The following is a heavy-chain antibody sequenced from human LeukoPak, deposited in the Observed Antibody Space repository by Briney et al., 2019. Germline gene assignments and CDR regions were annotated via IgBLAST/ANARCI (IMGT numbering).Heavy chain of an antibody. V-gene: IGHV4-38-2*02. CDR3: ARGYGYYYDSSGYYIDY. Sequence: SETLSLTCTVSNYSISSGYYWGWIRQPPGKGLEWIGTIYHSGTTYYNPSLKSRVTISVDTSKNQFSLKLSSVTAADTAVYYCARGYGYYYDSSGYYIDYWGQGTLVTVSS. CDR1: NYSISSGYY. CDR2: IYHSGTT. J-gene: IGHJ4*02. D-gene: IGHD3-22*01.